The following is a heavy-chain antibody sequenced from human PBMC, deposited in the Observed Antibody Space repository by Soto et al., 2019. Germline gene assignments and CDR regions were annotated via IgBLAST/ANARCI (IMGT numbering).Heavy chain of an antibody. CDR3: ARDRTIPQGGMDV. J-gene: IGHJ6*02. CDR1: GYTFTSYY. D-gene: IGHD2-21*01. Sequence: QVQLVQSGAEVKKPGASVKVSCKASGYTFTSYYMHWGRQAPGQGLEWMGIINPSGGSTSYAKKYQGRVTMNRDPSTSTVYMELSRLRSEDTAVYYCARDRTIPQGGMDVLGQGTTVTVSS. V-gene: IGHV1-46*01. CDR2: INPSGGST.